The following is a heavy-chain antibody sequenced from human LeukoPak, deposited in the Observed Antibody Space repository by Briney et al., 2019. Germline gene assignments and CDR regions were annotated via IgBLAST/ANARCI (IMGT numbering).Heavy chain of an antibody. Sequence: ASVKVSCKASGYTFTGYYMHWVRQAPGQGLEWMGWINPNSGGTNYAQKFQGWVTMTRDTSISTAYMELSRLRSDDTAVYYCARDQGVVPAAKSWFDPWGQGTLVTVSS. J-gene: IGHJ5*02. CDR2: INPNSGGT. CDR1: GYTFTGYY. V-gene: IGHV1-2*04. CDR3: ARDQGVVPAAKSWFDP. D-gene: IGHD2-2*01.